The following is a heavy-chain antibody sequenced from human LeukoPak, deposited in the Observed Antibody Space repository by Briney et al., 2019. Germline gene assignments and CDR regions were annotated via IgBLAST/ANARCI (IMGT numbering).Heavy chain of an antibody. CDR2: ISWNSGSL. CDR3: ARLYYYDSSGYYYYYYMDV. CDR1: GFNFDEYA. J-gene: IGHJ6*03. Sequence: GGSLRLSCAASGFNFDEYAIHWVRQAPGKGLEWVSGISWNSGSLVYADSVKGRFTISRDNAKNSLYLQMNSLRAEDTAVYYCARLYYYDSSGYYYYYYMDVWGKGTTVTVSS. V-gene: IGHV3-9*01. D-gene: IGHD3-22*01.